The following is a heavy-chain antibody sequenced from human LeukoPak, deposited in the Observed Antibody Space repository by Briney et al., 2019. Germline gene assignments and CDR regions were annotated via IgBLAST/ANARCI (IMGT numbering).Heavy chain of an antibody. J-gene: IGHJ4*02. V-gene: IGHV3-7*01. CDR1: GFTFSRYW. CDR3: VNYDATNGQSDY. CDR2: IKQDGSEK. D-gene: IGHD2-8*01. Sequence: GGSLRLSCGASGFTFSRYWMSWVRQAPGKGLEWVANIKQDGSEKHYVDSVKGRFTISRDNAENSLFLQMNNLRAEDTAIYYCVNYDATNGQSDYWGQGTLVTVSS.